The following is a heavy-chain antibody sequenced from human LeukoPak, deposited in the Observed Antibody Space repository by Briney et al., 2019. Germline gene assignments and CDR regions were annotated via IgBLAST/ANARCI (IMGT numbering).Heavy chain of an antibody. V-gene: IGHV3-43*02. J-gene: IGHJ4*02. CDR3: AKARWEPNFDY. CDR2: INENGDIA. D-gene: IGHD1-26*01. CDR1: GFTFDYA. Sequence: PGGSLRLSCAASGFTFDYAMHWDRQGPGKSLEWVSLINENGDIAYYGNSVRGRFTVSRDNAKNSLYLQMNSLTTEDTALYYCAKARWEPNFDYWGQGTLVTVSS.